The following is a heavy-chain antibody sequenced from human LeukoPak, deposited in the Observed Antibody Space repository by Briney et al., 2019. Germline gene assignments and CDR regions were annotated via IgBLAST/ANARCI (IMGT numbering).Heavy chain of an antibody. D-gene: IGHD3-16*02. V-gene: IGHV3-23*01. Sequence: GGSLRLSCAASGFTFSSYAMSWVRQAPGKGLEWVSAISGSGGSTYYADSVKGRFTISRDNSKNTLYLQMNSLRAEDTAVYYCAKDPGNYVWRSYPSPGYWGQGTLVTVSS. CDR2: ISGSGGST. CDR3: AKDPGNYVWRSYPSPGY. J-gene: IGHJ4*02. CDR1: GFTFSSYA.